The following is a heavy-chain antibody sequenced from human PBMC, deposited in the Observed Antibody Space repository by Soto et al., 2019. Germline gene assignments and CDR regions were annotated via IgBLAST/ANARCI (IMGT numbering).Heavy chain of an antibody. CDR2: IYYSGST. CDR3: ARDTTYYYDSSGYSLPHYGMDA. V-gene: IGHV4-59*01. CDR1: GVSINSYY. Sequence: WETLSLSWTVSGVSINSYYRSWIRPPPGKGLEWIGYIYYSGSTNYNPSLKSRVTISVDTSKNQFSLKLSSVTAADTAVYYCARDTTYYYDSSGYSLPHYGMDAWGQGTMVT. D-gene: IGHD3-22*01. J-gene: IGHJ6*02.